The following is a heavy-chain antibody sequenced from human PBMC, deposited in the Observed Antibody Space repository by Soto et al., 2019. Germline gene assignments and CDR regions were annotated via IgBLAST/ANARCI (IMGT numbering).Heavy chain of an antibody. CDR1: GFTVSSNY. Sequence: LRLSCAASGFTVSSNYMSWVRQAPGKGLEWVSVLYSDGSTYYADSVKGRFTISRDNSKNALYFQMNSLRAEDTAVYYCARMGTDYSYWFDYWGQGTLVTVS. V-gene: IGHV3-53*01. CDR3: ARMGTDYSYWFDY. CDR2: LYSDGST. D-gene: IGHD3-9*01. J-gene: IGHJ4*02.